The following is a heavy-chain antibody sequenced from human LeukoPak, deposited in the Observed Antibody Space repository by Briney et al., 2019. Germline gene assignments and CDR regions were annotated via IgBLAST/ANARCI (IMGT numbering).Heavy chain of an antibody. CDR1: GGSTSSYY. Sequence: SETLSLTCTVSGGSTSSYYWSWIRQPAGKGLEWIGRIYTSGSTNYNPSLKSRVTISVDKSKNQFSLKLSSVTAADTAVYYCARDRYGAIDAFDIWGQGTMVTVSS. CDR2: IYTSGST. CDR3: ARDRYGAIDAFDI. V-gene: IGHV4-4*07. D-gene: IGHD4-17*01. J-gene: IGHJ3*02.